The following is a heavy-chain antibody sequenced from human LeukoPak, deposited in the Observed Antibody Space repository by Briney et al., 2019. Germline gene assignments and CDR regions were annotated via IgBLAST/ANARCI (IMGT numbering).Heavy chain of an antibody. CDR3: ARTGYSSSQLAEYFQH. Sequence: SETLSLTCTVSGGSISSYYWSWIRQPAGKGLEWIGRIYTSGSTNYNPSLKSRVTISVDTSKNQFSLKLSSVTAADTAVYYCARTGYSSSQLAEYFQHWGQGTLVTVSS. CDR2: IYTSGST. CDR1: GGSISSYY. V-gene: IGHV4-4*07. J-gene: IGHJ1*01. D-gene: IGHD6-13*01.